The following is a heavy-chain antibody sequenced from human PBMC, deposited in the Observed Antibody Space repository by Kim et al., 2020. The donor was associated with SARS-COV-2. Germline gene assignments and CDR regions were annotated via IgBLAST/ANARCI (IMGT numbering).Heavy chain of an antibody. CDR1: GFSVSTND. CDR3: ARKLLWFGDNGMDV. D-gene: IGHD3-10*01. Sequence: GGSLRLSCAASGFSVSTNDMSWVRQAPGKGLEWVATIFGSGATYFADSAKGRFTISRDNSKNTLYLQMNSLRAEDTAAYHCARKLLWFGDNGMDVWGQGTPVTVS. J-gene: IGHJ6*02. CDR2: IFGSGAT. V-gene: IGHV3-53*01.